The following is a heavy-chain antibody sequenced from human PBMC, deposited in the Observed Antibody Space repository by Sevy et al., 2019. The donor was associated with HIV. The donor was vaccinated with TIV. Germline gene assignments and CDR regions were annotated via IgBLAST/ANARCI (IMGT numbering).Heavy chain of an antibody. D-gene: IGHD2-2*01. CDR1: GFTFNNYV. CDR2: ISHGGGTT. J-gene: IGHJ4*02. Sequence: GGSLRLSCAASGFTFNNYVMNWVRQAPGKGLEWVSVISHGGGTTYYADSVKGRFTFSRDDSKDTVYLEMNSLRAEDTTVYYCARRYLPSAPPALDYWGQGTLVTVSS. CDR3: ARRYLPSAPPALDY. V-gene: IGHV3-23*01.